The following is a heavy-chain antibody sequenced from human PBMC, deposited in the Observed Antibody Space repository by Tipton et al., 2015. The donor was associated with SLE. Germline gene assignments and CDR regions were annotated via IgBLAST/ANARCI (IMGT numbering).Heavy chain of an antibody. CDR3: AAGPLGSYFDY. V-gene: IGHV3-30-3*01. Sequence: SLRLSCAASGFTFSSYEMNWVRQAPGKGLEWVAVISYDGSNKYYADSVKGRFTISRDNTKNTLYLQLNSLRAEDTAVYYCAAGPLGSYFDYWGQGIMVTVYS. CDR1: GFTFSSYE. CDR2: ISYDGSNK. D-gene: IGHD1-1*01. J-gene: IGHJ4*02.